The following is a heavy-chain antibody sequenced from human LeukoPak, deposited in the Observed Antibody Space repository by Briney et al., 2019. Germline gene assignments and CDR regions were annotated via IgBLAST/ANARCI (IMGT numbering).Heavy chain of an antibody. CDR1: GFSFSDYF. D-gene: IGHD7-27*01. CDR2: IRNKAKSYTT. Sequence: GGSLRLSCAASGFSFSDYFMDWVRQAPGKGLEWVGRIRNKAKSYTTDHAASVKGRFTISRDDSKNSLYLQMNSLKAEDTAVYYCVRDNWGLDYWGQGTLVTVSS. CDR3: VRDNWGLDY. V-gene: IGHV3-72*01. J-gene: IGHJ4*02.